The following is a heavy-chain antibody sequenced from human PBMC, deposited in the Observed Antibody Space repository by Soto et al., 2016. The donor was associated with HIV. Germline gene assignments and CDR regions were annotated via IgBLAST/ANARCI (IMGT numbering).Heavy chain of an antibody. Sequence: QVQLVQSGAEVKKPGSSVKVSCKTSGGIFSSYGISWVRQAPGQGLEWMGTIIPVFGTANYAQNFQGRVTITADESTRTAYIELSSLRSEDTAVYYCASSINYYDSSGFAYWGQGTLVTVSS. V-gene: IGHV1-69*18. D-gene: IGHD3-22*01. CDR1: GGIFSSYG. CDR3: ASSINYYDSSGFAY. J-gene: IGHJ4*02. CDR2: IIPVFGTA.